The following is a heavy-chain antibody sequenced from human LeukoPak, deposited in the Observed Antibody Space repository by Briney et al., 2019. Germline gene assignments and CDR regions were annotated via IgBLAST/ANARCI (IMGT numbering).Heavy chain of an antibody. CDR3: ARVYSSGYYGMDV. V-gene: IGHV4-34*01. CDR1: GGSSSGYY. CDR2: INHSGST. J-gene: IGHJ6*04. Sequence: SETLSLTCAVYGGSSSGYYWSWIRQPPGKGLEWIGEINHSGSTNYNPSLKSRVTISVDTSKNQFSLKLSSVTAADTAVYYCARVYSSGYYGMDVWGKGTTVTVSS. D-gene: IGHD6-19*01.